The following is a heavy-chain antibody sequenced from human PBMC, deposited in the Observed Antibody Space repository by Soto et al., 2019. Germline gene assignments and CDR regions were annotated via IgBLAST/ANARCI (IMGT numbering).Heavy chain of an antibody. CDR2: IDSSGEK. J-gene: IGHJ5*02. Sequence: QVTLKESGPVLVKPTETLTLRCTVSGLSITDSEMGVSWIRQPPGQPLEWLAHIDSSGEKSYRTFLKSRLAISKDTSKSQIALTMTNMDPADTATYYCARRHLAVAVSPWFDPWGQGIPVTVYS. V-gene: IGHV2-26*01. CDR3: ARRHLAVAVSPWFDP. D-gene: IGHD6-19*01. CDR1: GLSITDSEMG.